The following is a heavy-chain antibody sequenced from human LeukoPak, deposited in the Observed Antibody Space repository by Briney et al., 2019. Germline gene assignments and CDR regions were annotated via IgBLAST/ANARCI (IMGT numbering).Heavy chain of an antibody. J-gene: IGHJ4*02. D-gene: IGHD3-9*01. CDR2: IIPLFGTA. CDR3: ARDRGYDILTGYYPGPFDY. V-gene: IGHV1-69*05. Sequence: VASVKVSCKASGGTFSSYAISWVRQAPGQGLECMGGIIPLFGTANYAQKFQGRVTITTDESTSTAYMELSSLRSEDTAVYYCARDRGYDILTGYYPGPFDYWGQGTLVTVSS. CDR1: GGTFSSYA.